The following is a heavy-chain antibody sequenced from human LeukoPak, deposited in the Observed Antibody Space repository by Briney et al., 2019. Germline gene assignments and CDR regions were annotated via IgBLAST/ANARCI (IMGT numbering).Heavy chain of an antibody. CDR3: ARGVQLGLDYYYYMDV. CDR2: IIPIFGTA. J-gene: IGHJ6*03. V-gene: IGHV1-69*05. CDR1: GGTFGSYA. D-gene: IGHD5-18*01. Sequence: ASVKVSCKASGGTFGSYAISWVRHAPGQGLEWMGGIIPIFGTANYAQKFQGRVTITTDESTSTAYMELSSLRSEDTAVYYCARGVQLGLDYYYYMDVWGKGTTVTVSS.